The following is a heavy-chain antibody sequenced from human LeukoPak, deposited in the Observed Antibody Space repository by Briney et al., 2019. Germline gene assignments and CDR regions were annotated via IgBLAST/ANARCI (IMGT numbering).Heavy chain of an antibody. CDR1: GLIVSNNY. J-gene: IGHJ4*02. D-gene: IGHD3-10*01. CDR2: ISGSGGST. CDR3: AKDLVVRGGYYFDY. V-gene: IGHV3-23*01. Sequence: PGGSLRLSCAASGLIVSNNYMNWVRQAPGKGLEWVSAISGSGGSTYYADSVKGRFTISRDNSKNTLYLQMNSLRAEDTAVYYCAKDLVVRGGYYFDYWGQGTLVTVSS.